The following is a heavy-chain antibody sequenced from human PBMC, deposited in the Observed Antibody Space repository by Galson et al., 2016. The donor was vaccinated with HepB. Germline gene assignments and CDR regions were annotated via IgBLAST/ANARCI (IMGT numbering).Heavy chain of an antibody. V-gene: IGHV3-15*01. Sequence: SLRLSCAASKFAFNHAWMSWVRQAPGKGLEWVGRIKSKADGGTTDYAAPVKGRFTISRDDSKNMLYLQMNRMKIEDTAVYYCTIEVLELLRWLGGMDVWGEGTTVTVSS. CDR1: KFAFNHAW. J-gene: IGHJ6*04. CDR2: IKSKADGGTT. CDR3: TIEVLELLRWLGGMDV. D-gene: IGHD4-23*01.